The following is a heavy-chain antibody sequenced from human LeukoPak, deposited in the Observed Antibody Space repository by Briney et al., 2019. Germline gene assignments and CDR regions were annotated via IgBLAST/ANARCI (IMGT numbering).Heavy chain of an antibody. CDR1: GFTVSSNY. Sequence: GGSLRLSCAASGFTVSSNYMSWVRQAPGKGLEWVSVINSGGSTYYADSVKGRFTISRDNSKNTLYLQMNSLRAEDTAVYYCARDYYDSSGRGAFDIWGQGTMVTVSS. CDR2: INSGGST. D-gene: IGHD3-22*01. J-gene: IGHJ3*02. CDR3: ARDYYDSSGRGAFDI. V-gene: IGHV3-53*05.